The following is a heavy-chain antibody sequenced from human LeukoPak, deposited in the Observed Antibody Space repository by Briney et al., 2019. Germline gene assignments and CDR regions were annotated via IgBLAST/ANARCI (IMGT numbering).Heavy chain of an antibody. V-gene: IGHV3-30*18. J-gene: IGHJ4*02. CDR2: ISNDGSNK. CDR1: GFTFSSNF. D-gene: IGHD6-13*01. Sequence: GGSLRLSCAASGFTFSSNFMHWGRQAPDKGLEWVAFISNDGSNKNYIDSVKGRFTISRDNSKNTLYSQMNSLRVEDTAVYFCVKDRSNTWSFDYWGQGTVVTVSS. CDR3: VKDRSNTWSFDY.